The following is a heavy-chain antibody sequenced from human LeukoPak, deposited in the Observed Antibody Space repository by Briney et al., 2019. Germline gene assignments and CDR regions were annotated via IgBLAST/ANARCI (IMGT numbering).Heavy chain of an antibody. CDR3: ARSRQASGLFNS. CDR2: IYDRGPA. CDR1: GYAITNGGFS. D-gene: IGHD3-10*01. J-gene: IGHJ5*01. V-gene: IGHV4-30-2*01. Sequence: SETLSLTCTVSGYAITNGGFSWNWIRRPPGKGLEWIGCIYDRGPAYYNPSLKSRFTISVDRPKNQFFLNVTSLTAADTAVYYCARSRQASGLFNSWGQGTLVVVSS.